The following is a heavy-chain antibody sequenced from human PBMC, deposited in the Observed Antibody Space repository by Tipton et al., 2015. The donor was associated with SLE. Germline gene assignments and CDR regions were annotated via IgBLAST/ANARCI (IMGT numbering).Heavy chain of an antibody. Sequence: TLSLTCIVSGGSTTTSRNYWGWIRQPPGKGLEWIASIHYTGSTYYNPSLKSRVIISVDTSKNQFSLKLSSMTAADTAVYYCARGDYGTKPGFDYWSQGTLVTVST. J-gene: IGHJ4*02. D-gene: IGHD4-17*01. CDR2: IHYTGST. CDR3: ARGDYGTKPGFDY. CDR1: GGSTTTSRNY. V-gene: IGHV4-39*07.